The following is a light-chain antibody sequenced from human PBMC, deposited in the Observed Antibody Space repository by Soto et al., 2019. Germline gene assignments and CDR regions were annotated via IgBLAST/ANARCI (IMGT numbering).Light chain of an antibody. CDR1: SSNIGAGYD. Sequence: QSVLTQPPSVSGAPGQRVTISCTGNSSNIGAGYDVHWYQQLPGTAPKLLIYGNSNRPSGVPDRFSGSKSGTSASLAVPGLEAEDEADYYCQSYDSSLSGSGVFGTGTKLTVL. CDR2: GNS. CDR3: QSYDSSLSGSGV. J-gene: IGLJ1*01. V-gene: IGLV1-40*01.